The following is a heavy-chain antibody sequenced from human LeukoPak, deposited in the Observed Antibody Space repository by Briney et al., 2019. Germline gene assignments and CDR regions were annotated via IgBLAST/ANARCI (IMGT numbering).Heavy chain of an antibody. CDR3: ATVPGDRSFDY. D-gene: IGHD3-10*01. CDR2: INPNSGGT. J-gene: IGHJ4*02. V-gene: IGHV1-2*02. CDR1: GYTFTGYY. Sequence: ASVKVSCKASGYTFTGYYMHWVRQAPGQGLEWMGWINPNSGGTNYAQKFQGRVTMTRDTSISTAYMELSSLRSEDTAVYYCATVPGDRSFDYWGQGTLVTVSS.